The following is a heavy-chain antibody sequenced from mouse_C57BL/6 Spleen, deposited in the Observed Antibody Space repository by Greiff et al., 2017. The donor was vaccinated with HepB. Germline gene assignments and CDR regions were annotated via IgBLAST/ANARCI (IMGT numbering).Heavy chain of an antibody. CDR3: AREGYASYYFDY. D-gene: IGHD3-1*01. CDR1: GYSITSGYY. Sequence: DVKLQESGPGLVKPSQSLSLTCSVTGYSITSGYYWNWIRQFPGNKLEWMGYISYDGSNNYNPSLKNRISITRDTSKNQFFLKLNSVTTEDTATYYCAREGYASYYFDYWGQGTTLTVSS. V-gene: IGHV3-6*01. J-gene: IGHJ2*01. CDR2: ISYDGSN.